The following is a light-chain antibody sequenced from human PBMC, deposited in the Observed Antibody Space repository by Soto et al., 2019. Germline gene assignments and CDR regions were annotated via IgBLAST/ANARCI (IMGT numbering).Light chain of an antibody. Sequence: DIQMPQSPSTVSACVGDRVSITFRASHGLDRWVAWYQQKPGKAPKLLIYQASSLENGVPSRFSGSGSGTEFSLTISSLQPYDFATYYCQQYSSHSTFGQGTKVDIK. CDR2: QAS. CDR1: HGLDRW. V-gene: IGKV1-5*03. J-gene: IGKJ1*01. CDR3: QQYSSHST.